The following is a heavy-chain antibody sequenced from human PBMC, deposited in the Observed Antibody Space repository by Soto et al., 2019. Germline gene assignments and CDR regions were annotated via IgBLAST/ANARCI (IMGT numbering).Heavy chain of an antibody. CDR3: ARSYYYDSSGYYYGAFDI. CDR2: IYYSGST. CDR1: GGSISSYY. V-gene: IGHV4-59*01. Sequence: QVQLQESGPGLVKPSETLSLTCTVSGGSISSYYWSWIRQPPGKGLEWIGYIYYSGSTNYNPSLKSRVTISVDTSKNQFPLKLSSVTAADTAVYYCARSYYYDSSGYYYGAFDIWGQGTMVTVSS. J-gene: IGHJ3*02. D-gene: IGHD3-22*01.